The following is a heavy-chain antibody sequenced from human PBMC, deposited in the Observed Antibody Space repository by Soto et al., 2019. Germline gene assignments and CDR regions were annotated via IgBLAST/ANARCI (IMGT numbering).Heavy chain of an antibody. J-gene: IGHJ4*02. CDR1: GGSISSSSYY. V-gene: IGHV4-39*01. CDR3: ARQPIAARPFDY. CDR2: IYYSGST. D-gene: IGHD6-6*01. Sequence: QLQLQESGPGLVKPSETLSLTCTVSGGSISSSSYYWGWIRQPPGKGLEWIGSIYYSGSTYYNPSLKSRVTISVDTSKNQFSLKLSSVTAADTAVYYCARQPIAARPFDYWGQGTLVTGSS.